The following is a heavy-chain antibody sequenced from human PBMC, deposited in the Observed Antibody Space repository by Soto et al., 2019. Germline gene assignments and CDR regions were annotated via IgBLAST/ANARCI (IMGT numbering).Heavy chain of an antibody. CDR1: GGSISSGAYY. J-gene: IGHJ4*02. CDR2: ISYSGNT. CDR3: AASPNADFFDY. Sequence: QVQLQESGPGLVTPSQSLSLTCTVSGGSISSGAYYWRWIRQHPGRGLEWIGHISYSGNTAYNPSLESRVAISLDTPRNQFALKLSSVTAADTAVYYCAASPNADFFDYWGQGALVTVSA. V-gene: IGHV4-31*03.